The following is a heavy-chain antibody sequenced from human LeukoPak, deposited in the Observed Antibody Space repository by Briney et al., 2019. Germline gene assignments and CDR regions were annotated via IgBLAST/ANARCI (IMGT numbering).Heavy chain of an antibody. CDR2: ISSSGSTI. CDR3: ARSVEMATILLDY. CDR1: GFTFSDYY. J-gene: IGHJ4*02. Sequence: PGGSLRLSCAASGFTFSDYYMSWIRQAPGKGLEWVSYISSSGSTIYYADSVKGRFTISRDNAKNSLHLQMNSLRAEDTAAYYCARSVEMATILLDYWGQGTLVTVSS. V-gene: IGHV3-11*01. D-gene: IGHD5-24*01.